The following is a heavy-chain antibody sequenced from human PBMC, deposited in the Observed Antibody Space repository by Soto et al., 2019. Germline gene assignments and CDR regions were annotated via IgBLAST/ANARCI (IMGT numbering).Heavy chain of an antibody. CDR2: IYYSGST. Sequence: QLQLQESGPGLVKPSETLSLACTVSGGSISSSSYYWGWIRQPPGKGLEWIGSIYYSGSTYYNPSLKSRVTISVDTSKNQFSLKLSSVTAADTAVYYCARHEAGADAFDIWGQGTMVTVSS. V-gene: IGHV4-39*01. CDR3: ARHEAGADAFDI. CDR1: GGSISSSSYY. J-gene: IGHJ3*02. D-gene: IGHD6-13*01.